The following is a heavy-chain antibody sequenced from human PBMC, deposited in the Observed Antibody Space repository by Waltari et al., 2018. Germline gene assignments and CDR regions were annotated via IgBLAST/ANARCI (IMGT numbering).Heavy chain of an antibody. CDR1: GGPISRGPYF. CDR3: ARHGGESYGYLWVDP. Sequence: QLQLQESGPGLVKPSETLSLTCTVSGGPISRGPYFWGWIRQPPEKGLEWIGSFHHGGNTFYNPSLKSRVTISVDRSSNQFSLKLYSLTAADTAVYYCARHGGESYGYLWVDPWGQGTLVTVSS. V-gene: IGHV4-39*01. J-gene: IGHJ5*02. CDR2: FHHGGNT. D-gene: IGHD5-18*01.